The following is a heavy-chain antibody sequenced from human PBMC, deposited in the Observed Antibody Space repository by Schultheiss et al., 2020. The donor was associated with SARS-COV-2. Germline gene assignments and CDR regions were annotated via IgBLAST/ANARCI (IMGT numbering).Heavy chain of an antibody. D-gene: IGHD3-10*01. CDR1: GGSISSGGYY. J-gene: IGHJ4*02. Sequence: SETLSLTCTVSGGSISSGGYYWSWIRQHPGKGLEWIGYIYYSGSTYYNPSLKSRVTISVDTSKNQFSLKLSSVTAADTAVYYCARVDQGITMVQAAFDYWGQGTLVTVSS. V-gene: IGHV4-30-4*08. CDR3: ARVDQGITMVQAAFDY. CDR2: IYYSGST.